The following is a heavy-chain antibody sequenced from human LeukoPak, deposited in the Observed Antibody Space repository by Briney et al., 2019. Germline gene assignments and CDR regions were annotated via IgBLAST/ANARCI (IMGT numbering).Heavy chain of an antibody. CDR3: AKDRFGVFDP. V-gene: IGHV3-30*02. J-gene: IGHJ5*02. CDR2: IRYDGCNK. CDR1: GFTFSSYG. D-gene: IGHD3-16*01. Sequence: PGGSLRLSCAASGFTFSSYGMHWVRQAPGKGLEWVAFIRYDGCNKYYADSVKGRFTISRDNSKNTLYLQMNSLRAEDTAVYYCAKDRFGVFDPWGQGTLVTVSS.